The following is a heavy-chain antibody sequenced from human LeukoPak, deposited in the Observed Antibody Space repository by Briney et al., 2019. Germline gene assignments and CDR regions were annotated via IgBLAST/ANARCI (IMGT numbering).Heavy chain of an antibody. D-gene: IGHD3-22*01. V-gene: IGHV3-9*03. CDR2: ISWNSGSI. CDR3: AKGGYYYDSSGYSDYFDY. Sequence: GRSLRLSCAASGFTFDDYDMHWVRQAPGKGLEWVSGISWNSGSIGYADSVKGRFTISRDNAKNSLYLQMNSLRAEDMALYYCAKGGYYYDSSGYSDYFDYWGQGTLVTVSS. CDR1: GFTFDDYD. J-gene: IGHJ4*02.